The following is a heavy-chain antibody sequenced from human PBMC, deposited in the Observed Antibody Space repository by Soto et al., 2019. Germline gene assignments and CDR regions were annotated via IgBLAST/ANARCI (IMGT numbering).Heavy chain of an antibody. CDR1: GYTFTTYG. J-gene: IGHJ3*01. CDR2: ISPYNGHT. D-gene: IGHD3-9*01. CDR3: XXXXXXXLTGSYNVGAAHAFDF. V-gene: IGHV1-18*01. Sequence: QVQLVQSGAEVKKPGASMKVSCKASGYTFTTYGLSWVRQAPGQGLEWMGWISPYNGHTTYAQKLQGRVTMTTDTSTSTAFXXXXXXXXXXXXXXXXXXXXXXXLTGSYNVGAAHAFDFWGQGTMVTVSS.